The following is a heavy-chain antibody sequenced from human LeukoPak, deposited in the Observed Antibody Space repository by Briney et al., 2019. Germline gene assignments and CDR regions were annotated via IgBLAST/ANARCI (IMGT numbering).Heavy chain of an antibody. D-gene: IGHD2-15*01. CDR2: ISGSASNT. CDR3: AKAVVAATRVWDY. CDR1: GFTFSSYA. J-gene: IGHJ4*02. Sequence: GESLRLSCAASGFTFSSYAMSWVRQAPGKGLEWVSAISGSASNTYYADSVKGRFTISRDNSKNTLFLQLNSLRAEDRAVYYCAKAVVAATRVWDYWGQGTLVTVSS. V-gene: IGHV3-23*01.